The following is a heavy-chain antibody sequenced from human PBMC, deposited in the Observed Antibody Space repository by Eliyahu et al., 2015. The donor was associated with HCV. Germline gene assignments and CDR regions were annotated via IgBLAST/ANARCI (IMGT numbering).Heavy chain of an antibody. V-gene: IGHV1-69*01. Sequence: QVQLVQSGAEVKKPGSSVKVSCKASGGTFXSYAIXWVRQAPGQGLEWMGGIIPIFGTANYAQKFQGRVTITADESTSTAYMELSSLRSEDTAVYYCARTGYCTNGVCYGDYYYGMDVWGQGTTVTVSS. CDR3: ARTGYCTNGVCYGDYYYGMDV. CDR2: IIPIFGTA. D-gene: IGHD2-8*01. J-gene: IGHJ6*02. CDR1: GGTFXSYA.